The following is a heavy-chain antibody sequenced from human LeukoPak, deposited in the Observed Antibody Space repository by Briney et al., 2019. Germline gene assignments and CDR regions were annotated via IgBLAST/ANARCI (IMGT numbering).Heavy chain of an antibody. D-gene: IGHD2-2*01. V-gene: IGHV3-7*01. CDR3: AKDHAYRADY. CDR1: GFTFSNDW. CDR2: INQDESKK. Sequence: GGSLRLSCAASGFTFSNDWMCWVRQAPGKGLEWVANINQDESKKYYADSVKGRFTISRDNAKNSLYLQMSSLTAEDTAIYYCAKDHAYRADYWGQGTLVTVSS. J-gene: IGHJ4*02.